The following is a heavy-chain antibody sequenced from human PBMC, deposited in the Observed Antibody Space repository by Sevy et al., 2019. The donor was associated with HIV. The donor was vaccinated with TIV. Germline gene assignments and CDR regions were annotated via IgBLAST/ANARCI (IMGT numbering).Heavy chain of an antibody. CDR3: ARGTGGTFGN. V-gene: IGHV3-74*01. J-gene: IGHJ4*02. D-gene: IGHD2-8*02. CDR2: INTDGESI. Sequence: GGSLSLSCAASGFTFSNYWMHWVRQAPGKGLVWVSHINTDGESIRYADSVKGRFTISRDNAKNTLYLQVNSLRAEETAVYYCARGTGGTFGNWGQGTLVTVSS. CDR1: GFTFSNYW.